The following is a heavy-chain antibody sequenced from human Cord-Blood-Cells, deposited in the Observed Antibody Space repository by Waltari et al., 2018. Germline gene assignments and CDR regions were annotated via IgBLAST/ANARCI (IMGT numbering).Heavy chain of an antibody. CDR2: INHSGST. D-gene: IGHD2-15*01. Sequence: QVQLQQWGAGLLKPSETLSLTCAVYGGSFSGYYWSWIRQPPGKGLEWIGEINHSGSTNYKPCLKSRVTISVDTSKNQFSLKLSSVTAADTAVYYCARGVIVVVVAATNAFDIWGQGTMVTVSS. CDR3: ARGVIVVVVAATNAFDI. V-gene: IGHV4-34*01. J-gene: IGHJ3*02. CDR1: GGSFSGYY.